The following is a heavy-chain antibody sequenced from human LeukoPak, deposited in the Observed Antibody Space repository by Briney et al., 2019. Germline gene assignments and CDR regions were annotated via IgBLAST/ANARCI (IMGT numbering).Heavy chain of an antibody. V-gene: IGHV3-30*18. D-gene: IGHD3-10*01. Sequence: VQPGRSLRLSCAASGFTFSNYDMHWVRQAPGKGLEWVAVISYDGSNKYSADSVKGRFTIPRDNSKNTLYLEMNSLRAEDTAVYYCAKHGENYYGSGSYAYWGQGTLVTVSS. CDR2: ISYDGSNK. CDR1: GFTFSNYD. J-gene: IGHJ4*02. CDR3: AKHGENYYGSGSYAY.